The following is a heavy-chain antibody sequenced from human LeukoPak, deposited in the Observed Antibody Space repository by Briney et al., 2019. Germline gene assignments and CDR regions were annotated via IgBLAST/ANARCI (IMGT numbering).Heavy chain of an antibody. V-gene: IGHV3-15*01. CDR2: IKSETDGGTT. Sequence: GGSLRLSCAASGFTFTNAWTNWVRQAPGKGLEWVGRIKSETDGGTTDYAAFVKGRFTISRDDSKNTLYLQMNSLKTEGTALYYCTTDQRGYSGYYFDYWGQGTPVTVSS. CDR1: GFTFTNAW. D-gene: IGHD5-12*01. J-gene: IGHJ4*02. CDR3: TTDQRGYSGYYFDY.